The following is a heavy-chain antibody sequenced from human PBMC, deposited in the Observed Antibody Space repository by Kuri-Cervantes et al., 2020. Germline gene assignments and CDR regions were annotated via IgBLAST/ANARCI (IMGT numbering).Heavy chain of an antibody. V-gene: IGHV4-59*01. CDR2: IYYSGST. D-gene: IGHD2-15*01. CDR1: GGSISSYY. J-gene: IGHJ4*02. Sequence: SETLSLTCTVPGGSISSYYWSWIRQPPGKGLEWIGYIYYSGSTNYNPSLKSRVTISVDTSKNQFSLKLSSVTAADTAVYYCTRTSVYCSGGSCYSEHDYWGQETLVTVSS. CDR3: TRTSVYCSGGSCYSEHDY.